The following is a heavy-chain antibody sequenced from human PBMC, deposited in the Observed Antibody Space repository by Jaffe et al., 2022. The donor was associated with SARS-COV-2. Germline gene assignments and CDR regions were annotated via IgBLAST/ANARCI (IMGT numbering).Heavy chain of an antibody. J-gene: IGHJ6*03. CDR2: INHSGST. CDR3: ARRVRSGSYYNAVYYYYYMDV. V-gene: IGHV4-34*01. Sequence: QVQLQQWGAGLLKPSETLSLTCAVYGGSFSGYYWSWIRQPPGKGLEWIGEINHSGSTNYNPSLKSRVTISVDTSKNQFSLKLSSVTAADTAVYYCARRVRSGSYYNAVYYYYYMDVWGKGTTVTVSS. D-gene: IGHD3-10*01. CDR1: GGSFSGYY.